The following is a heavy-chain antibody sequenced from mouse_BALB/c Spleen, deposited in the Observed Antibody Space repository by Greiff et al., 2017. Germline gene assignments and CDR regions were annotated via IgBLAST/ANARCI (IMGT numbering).Heavy chain of an antibody. J-gene: IGHJ4*01. D-gene: IGHD1-2*01. CDR1: GFSLTSYG. CDR3: AKTATATYAMDY. Sequence: QVQLQQSGPSLVQPSQSLSITCTVSGFSLTSYGVHWVRQSPGKGLEWLGVIWRGGSTDYNAAFMSRLSITKDNSKSQVFFKMNSLQADDTAIYYCAKTATATYAMDYWGQGTSVTVSS. V-gene: IGHV2-5-1*01. CDR2: IWRGGST.